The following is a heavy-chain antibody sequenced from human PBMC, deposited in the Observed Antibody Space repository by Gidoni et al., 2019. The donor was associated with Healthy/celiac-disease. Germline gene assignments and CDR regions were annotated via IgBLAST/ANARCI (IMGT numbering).Heavy chain of an antibody. CDR1: GFTFSSYW. CDR3: ARKGGRFSSIAY. CDR2: IKQDGSEK. V-gene: IGHV3-7*01. Sequence: EVQLVESGGGLVQPGGSLRLSCEASGFTFSSYWMGWVRQAPGKGLEWVANIKQDGSEKYYVDSVKGRFTISRDNAKNSLYLQMNSLRAEDTAVYYCARKGGRFSSIAYWGQGTLVTVSS. D-gene: IGHD6-6*01. J-gene: IGHJ4*02.